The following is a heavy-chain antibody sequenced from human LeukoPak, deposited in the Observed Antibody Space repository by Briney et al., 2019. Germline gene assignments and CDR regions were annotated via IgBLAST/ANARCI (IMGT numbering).Heavy chain of an antibody. D-gene: IGHD4-17*01. CDR2: ISGSGGST. CDR1: GFTFSSYA. V-gene: IGHV3-23*01. J-gene: IGHJ6*02. CDR3: ARDYGDYEAYYYYYGMDV. Sequence: GGSLRLSCAASGFTFSSYAMSWVRQAPGKGLEWVSAISGSGGSTYYADSVKGRFTISRDNSKNTLYLQMNSLRAEDTAVYYCARDYGDYEAYYYYYGMDVWGQGTTVTVSS.